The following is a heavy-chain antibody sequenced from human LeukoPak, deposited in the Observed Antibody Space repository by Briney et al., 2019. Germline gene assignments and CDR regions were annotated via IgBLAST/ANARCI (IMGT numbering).Heavy chain of an antibody. CDR3: AKIAARDTGEGY. D-gene: IGHD6-6*01. CDR1: GYTFTSYY. Sequence: ASVKVSCKASGYTFTSYYMHWVRQAPGQGLEWMGVINPSGDSTSYAPNFQGRVTVTRDTSTSTVYMELSSLRSEDTAIYYCAKIAARDTGEGYWGQGTLVTVSS. J-gene: IGHJ4*02. CDR2: INPSGDST. V-gene: IGHV1-46*01.